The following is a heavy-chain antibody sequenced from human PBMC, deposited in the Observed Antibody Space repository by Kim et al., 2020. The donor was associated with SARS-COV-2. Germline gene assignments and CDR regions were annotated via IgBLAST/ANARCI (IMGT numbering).Heavy chain of an antibody. J-gene: IGHJ6*02. CDR2: ISSGGSNT. CDR1: GFTFSSYA. V-gene: IGHV3-23*01. D-gene: IGHD3-10*01. CDR3: AKVASNNYGSGMGGMDV. Sequence: GGSLRLSCAASGFTFSSYAMRWVRQAPGKGLEWVAAISSGGSNTYYADSVKGRFTISRDNSKNTLYLQMNSLRAEDTAVYYCAKVASNNYGSGMGGMDVWGQGTTVTVSS.